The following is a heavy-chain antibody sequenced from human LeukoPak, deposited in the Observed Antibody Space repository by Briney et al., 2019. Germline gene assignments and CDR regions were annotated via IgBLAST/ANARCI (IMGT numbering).Heavy chain of an antibody. CDR1: GFTFSSYG. Sequence: PGGSLRLSCAASGFTFSSYGMHWVRHAPGKGLEWVAFIRYDGSNKYYADSVKGRFTISRDNSKNTLYLQMNSLRAEDTAVYYCAKDQGQSPIPRWFDPWGQGTLVTVSS. CDR2: IRYDGSNK. V-gene: IGHV3-30*02. J-gene: IGHJ5*02. CDR3: AKDQGQSPIPRWFDP.